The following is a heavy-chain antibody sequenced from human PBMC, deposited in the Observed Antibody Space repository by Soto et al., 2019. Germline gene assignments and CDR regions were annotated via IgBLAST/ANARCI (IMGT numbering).Heavy chain of an antibody. V-gene: IGHV3-23*01. CDR3: AKEKETAKTYFAY. D-gene: IGHD5-18*01. Sequence: GGSLRLSCAASGFTFSSYAMSWVRQAPGKGLEWVSAISGSGGSTYYADSVKGRFTISRENSKNTLYLQMNSTRAEDTAVYNWAKEKETAKTYFAYGGQGTLVTVSP. CDR2: ISGSGGST. CDR1: GFTFSSYA. J-gene: IGHJ4*02.